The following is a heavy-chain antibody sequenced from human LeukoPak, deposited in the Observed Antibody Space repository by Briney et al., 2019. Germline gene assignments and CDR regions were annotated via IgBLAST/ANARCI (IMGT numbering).Heavy chain of an antibody. Sequence: GGSLRLSCAASGFTFSAYSMNWVRQAPGQGLEWVSSITSSSSSTYYADSVKGRFTISRDNAKNSLYLQMNILRAEDTAVCFCARFETCQCDDVYDIWGQGTMVTVSS. CDR1: GFTFSAYS. CDR3: ARFETCQCDDVYDI. CDR2: ITSSSSST. J-gene: IGHJ3*02. V-gene: IGHV3-21*01. D-gene: IGHD3-9*01.